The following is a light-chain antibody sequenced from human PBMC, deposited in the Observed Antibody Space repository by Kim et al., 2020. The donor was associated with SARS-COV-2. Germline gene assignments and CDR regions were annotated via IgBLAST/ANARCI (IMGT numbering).Light chain of an antibody. CDR3: CSYAGSYTWV. V-gene: IGLV2-11*01. CDR1: SSDVGGYNY. CDR2: DVT. J-gene: IGLJ3*02. Sequence: QSALTQPRSVSGSPGQSVTISCTGSSSDVGGYNYVSWYQQHPGKAPKLMIYDVTKRPSGVPDRFSGSKSGNTASLTISELQAEDEAAYYCCSYAGSYTWVFGGGTKVTVL.